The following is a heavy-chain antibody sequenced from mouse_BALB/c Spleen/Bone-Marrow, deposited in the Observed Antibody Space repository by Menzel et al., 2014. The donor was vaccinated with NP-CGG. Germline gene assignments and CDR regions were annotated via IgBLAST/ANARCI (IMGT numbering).Heavy chain of an antibody. J-gene: IGHJ2*01. Sequence: EVKLQESGPSLVKPSQTLSLTCSVTGVSITSGYWNWIRKFPGNKLEYMGYISYSGSTYYNPPLKSRISITRDTSKNQYYLQLNSVTTEDTATYYCARRQLGLQYYFDYWGQGTTLTVSS. V-gene: IGHV3-8*02. CDR1: GVSITSGY. CDR3: ARRQLGLQYYFDY. D-gene: IGHD3-2*01. CDR2: ISYSGST.